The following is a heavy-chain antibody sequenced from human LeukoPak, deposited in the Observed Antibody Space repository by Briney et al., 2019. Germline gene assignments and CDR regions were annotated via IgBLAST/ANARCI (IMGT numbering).Heavy chain of an antibody. D-gene: IGHD3-3*01. Sequence: PGGSLRLACVASGFTFSSYSMNWVRQSPGKGLEWFSYSSSSSNTIYYADSVKGRFTISRDNANNSLYLQMNSLRAEDTAVYYCARDGLDFWSGYPTTVDYWGQGTLVTVSS. V-gene: IGHV3-48*01. CDR2: SSSSSNTI. CDR1: GFTFSSYS. CDR3: ARDGLDFWSGYPTTVDY. J-gene: IGHJ4*02.